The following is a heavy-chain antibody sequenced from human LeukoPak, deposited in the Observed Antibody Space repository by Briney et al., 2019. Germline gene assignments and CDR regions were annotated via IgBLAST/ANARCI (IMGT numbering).Heavy chain of an antibody. V-gene: IGHV1-2*02. CDR3: ARDGQLGESYYYGMDV. CDR2: INPNSGGT. D-gene: IGHD3-16*01. J-gene: IGHJ6*02. Sequence: ASVKVSCKASGYTFTGYYMHWLRQAPGQGLEWMGWINPNSGGTNYAQKFQGRVTMTRDTSISTAYMELSRLRSDDTAVYYCARDGQLGESYYYGMDVWGQGTTVTVSS. CDR1: GYTFTGYY.